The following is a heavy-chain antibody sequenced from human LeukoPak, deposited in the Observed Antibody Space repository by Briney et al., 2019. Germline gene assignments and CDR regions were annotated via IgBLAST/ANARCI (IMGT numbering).Heavy chain of an antibody. D-gene: IGHD6-25*01. CDR3: AKVITAAWQKDDLDI. CDR1: GFTFSSNA. CDR2: ISGSGGST. V-gene: IGHV3-23*01. J-gene: IGHJ3*02. Sequence: PGGSLRLSCAASGFTFSSNAMNWVRQAPGKGLEWVSAISGSGGSTYYADSVKGRFTISRDNSKNTLYLQMNNLGAEDTALYYCAKVITAAWQKDDLDIWGRGTMVTVSS.